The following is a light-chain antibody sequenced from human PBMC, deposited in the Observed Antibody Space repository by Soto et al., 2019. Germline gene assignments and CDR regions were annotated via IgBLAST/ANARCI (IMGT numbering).Light chain of an antibody. Sequence: DIQMTQSPSTLSASVGDRVTITCRASQGISSYLGWYQQKPGKAPNLLIYDASTLHSGVPSRFSGGGSWTDFTLTISSLQPEDFATYYCQQVNVYPSTFGGGTKVDIK. CDR3: QQVNVYPST. J-gene: IGKJ4*01. V-gene: IGKV1-9*01. CDR2: DAS. CDR1: QGISSY.